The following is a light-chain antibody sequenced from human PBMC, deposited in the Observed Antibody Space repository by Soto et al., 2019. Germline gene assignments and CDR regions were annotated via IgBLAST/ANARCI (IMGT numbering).Light chain of an antibody. CDR2: SNN. J-gene: IGLJ3*02. CDR3: AVCDDRLNCPV. Sequence: QSALTQPPSASGTPGQRVSISCSGSSSNLGSNSVNWYQHLPGTAPKLLISSNNQRPSGVPDRFSGSKSGTSASLAISGLQSVDEADYYCAVCDDRLNCPVFGGGTKLTVL. CDR1: SSNLGSNS. V-gene: IGLV1-44*01.